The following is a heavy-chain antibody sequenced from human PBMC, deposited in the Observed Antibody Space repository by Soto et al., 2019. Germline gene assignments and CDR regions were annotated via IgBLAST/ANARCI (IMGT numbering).Heavy chain of an antibody. Sequence: QVQLQESGPGLVKPSQTLSLTCTVSGGSLSSGGYYWSWIRQHPGKGLEWIGYIYYSGSTYYNPSLKTRVTISVDTSKNQVGLELSCVTAADTAVYYCARGGYCSGGSCYCYDYGEYPVDHWVQGTLVTVSS. D-gene: IGHD2-15*01. CDR3: ARGGYCSGGSCYCYDYGEYPVDH. CDR1: GGSLSSGGYY. CDR2: IYYSGST. J-gene: IGHJ4*02. V-gene: IGHV4-31*03.